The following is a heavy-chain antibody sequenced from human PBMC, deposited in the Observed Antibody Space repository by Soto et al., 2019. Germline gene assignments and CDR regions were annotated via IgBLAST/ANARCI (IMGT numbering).Heavy chain of an antibody. CDR3: ARDGSIAVAGAKNEYYFDY. Sequence: GGSLRLSCAASGFTFSSYGMHWVRQAPGKGLEWVAVIWYDGSNKYYADSVKGRFTISRDNSKNTLYLQMNSLRAEDTAVYYCARDGSIAVAGAKNEYYFDYWGQGTLVTVSS. J-gene: IGHJ4*02. CDR2: IWYDGSNK. CDR1: GFTFSSYG. V-gene: IGHV3-33*01. D-gene: IGHD6-19*01.